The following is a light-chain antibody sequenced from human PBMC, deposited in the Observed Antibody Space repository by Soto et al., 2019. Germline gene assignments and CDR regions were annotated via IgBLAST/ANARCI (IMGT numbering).Light chain of an antibody. V-gene: IGLV4-60*03. J-gene: IGLJ2*01. CDR2: LEGSGSY. Sequence: QAVVTQSSSASASLGSSVKLTCTLSSGHSSYIIAWHQQQPGKAPRYLMKLEGSGSYNKGSGVPDRFSGSSSGADRYLTTSNLQSEDEADYYCETWDSNIVVFGGGTKLTVL. CDR1: SGHSSYI. CDR3: ETWDSNIVV.